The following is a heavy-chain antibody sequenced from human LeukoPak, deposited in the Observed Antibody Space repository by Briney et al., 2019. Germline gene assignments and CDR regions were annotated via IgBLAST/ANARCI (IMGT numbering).Heavy chain of an antibody. CDR1: GFTFSSYS. CDR2: ISSSSSYI. D-gene: IGHD3-10*01. V-gene: IGHV3-21*01. Sequence: GGSLRLSCAASGFTFSSYSMNWVRQAPEKGLEWVSSISSSSSYIYYADSVKGRFTISRDNAKNSLYLQMNSLRAEDTAVHYCAKVNDVRGIHWGQGTLVTVSS. J-gene: IGHJ4*02. CDR3: AKVNDVRGIH.